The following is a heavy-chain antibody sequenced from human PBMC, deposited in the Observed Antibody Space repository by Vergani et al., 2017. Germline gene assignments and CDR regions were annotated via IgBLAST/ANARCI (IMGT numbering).Heavy chain of an antibody. V-gene: IGHV3-21*05. Sequence: EVQLVESGGGLVKPGGSLRLSCAASGFTFSSYSMNWVRQAPGKGLEWVSYISSSSSTIYYADSVKGRFTISRDNAKNSLYLQMNSLRAEDTAVYYCARGTIRGPDSGATLANWGQGTLVTVSS. J-gene: IGHJ4*02. CDR2: ISSSSSTI. CDR1: GFTFSSYS. CDR3: ARGTIRGPDSGATLAN. D-gene: IGHD4/OR15-4a*01.